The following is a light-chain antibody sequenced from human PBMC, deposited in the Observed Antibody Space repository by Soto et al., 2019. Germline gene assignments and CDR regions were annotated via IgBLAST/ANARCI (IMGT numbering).Light chain of an antibody. V-gene: IGKV3-20*01. CDR3: QQYGSSLWT. Sequence: EIVLTQSPGTLSLSPGERATLSCRASQSVSSSYLAWYQQKHGQAPRLLIYGASSRATGIPDRFSGSWSGTDFTLTISRLEPEDFAVYYCQQYGSSLWTFGQGTKVEIK. CDR2: GAS. CDR1: QSVSSSY. J-gene: IGKJ1*01.